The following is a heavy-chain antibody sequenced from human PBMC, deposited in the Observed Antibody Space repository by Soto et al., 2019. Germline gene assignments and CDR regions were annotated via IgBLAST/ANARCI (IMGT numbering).Heavy chain of an antibody. V-gene: IGHV4-31*03. CDR1: GGSISSGGSP. D-gene: IGHD6-6*01. CDR3: ATVATFARSFGWFDP. CDR2: VYYTGSR. Sequence: QVQLQESGPGLVKPSETLSLTCTVSGGSISSGGSPWTWIRQFPGRGLEWIGYVYYTGSRLYTPSLTCRVAISIVTSQNQFSLSLSSVTSADTAMYYCATVATFARSFGWFDPWGQGTLVIVSS. J-gene: IGHJ5*02.